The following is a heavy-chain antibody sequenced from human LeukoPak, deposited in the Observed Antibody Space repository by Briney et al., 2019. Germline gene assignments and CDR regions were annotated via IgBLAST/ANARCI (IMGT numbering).Heavy chain of an antibody. CDR3: ARIYGSGSYYDYYYGMDV. J-gene: IGHJ6*04. Sequence: PSETLSLTCTVSGGSISSYYWSWIRQPAGKGLEWIGRIYTSGSTNYNPSLKSRVTMSVDTSKNQFSLKLSSVTAADTAVYYCARIYGSGSYYDYYYGMDVWGKGTKVTVSS. D-gene: IGHD3-10*01. CDR2: IYTSGST. V-gene: IGHV4-4*07. CDR1: GGSISSYY.